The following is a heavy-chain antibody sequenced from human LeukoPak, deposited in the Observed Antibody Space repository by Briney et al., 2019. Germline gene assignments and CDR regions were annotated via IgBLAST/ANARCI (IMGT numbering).Heavy chain of an antibody. J-gene: IGHJ4*02. Sequence: GTPSLTSTVSGGSTCSYYWSWIRQPPGRGLERIGYIYYSGSTNYTPSLKSRVTISVDTSKNQFSLKLSSVTAADTAVYYCARHSRYYYDISGYWRFEKFDYWGEGALVTVSS. CDR2: IYYSGST. D-gene: IGHD3-22*01. V-gene: IGHV4-59*08. CDR3: ARHSRYYYDISGYWRFEKFDY. CDR1: GGSTCSYY.